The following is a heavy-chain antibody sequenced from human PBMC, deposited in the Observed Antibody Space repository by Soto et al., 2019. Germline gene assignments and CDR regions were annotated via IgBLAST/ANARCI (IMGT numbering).Heavy chain of an antibody. CDR2: IKSKSDGGAT. CDR3: TTGVFAILDN. Sequence: GGSLTLSCATVCFAFPIYSMNWVRQAPGKGLEWVGRIKSKSDGGATHYAAPVKGRFTISRDDSKNTLFLQMTGLRSVDTAVYYCTTGVFAILDNWGQGT. CDR1: CFAFPIYS. D-gene: IGHD2-21*01. J-gene: IGHJ4*02. V-gene: IGHV3-15*07.